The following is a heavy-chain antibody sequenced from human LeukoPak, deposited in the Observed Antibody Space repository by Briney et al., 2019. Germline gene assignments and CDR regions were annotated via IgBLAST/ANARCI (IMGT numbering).Heavy chain of an antibody. Sequence: PGGSLRLSCAASGFTFSSYSMNWVCQAPGKGLEWVSSISSSSSYIYYADSVKGRFTISRDNAKNSLYLQMNSLRAEDTAVYYCARSTTVTPNWFDPWGQGTLVTVSS. CDR1: GFTFSSYS. D-gene: IGHD4-17*01. CDR2: ISSSSSYI. J-gene: IGHJ5*02. V-gene: IGHV3-21*01. CDR3: ARSTTVTPNWFDP.